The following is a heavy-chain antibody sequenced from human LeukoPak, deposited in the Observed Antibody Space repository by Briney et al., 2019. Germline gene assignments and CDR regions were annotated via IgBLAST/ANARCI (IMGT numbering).Heavy chain of an antibody. CDR1: GYAFTNYG. Sequence: ASVKVSCKASGYAFTNYGISWVRQAPGQGLEWMGWISAYNGYTDYAQKLQFRVTMTTDTSTSTAYMELRSLRSDDTAVYYCARDKAVTTEVTQHFQHWGQGTLVTVSS. CDR3: ARDKAVTTEVTQHFQH. V-gene: IGHV1-18*01. J-gene: IGHJ1*01. CDR2: ISAYNGYT. D-gene: IGHD4-23*01.